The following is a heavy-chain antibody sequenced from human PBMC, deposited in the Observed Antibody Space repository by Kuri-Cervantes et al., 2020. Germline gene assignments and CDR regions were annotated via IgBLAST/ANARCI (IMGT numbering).Heavy chain of an antibody. V-gene: IGHV4-30-4*01. CDR3: ASAISSGLYSSRSWIH. CDR1: GGSISSGDYY. D-gene: IGHD6-19*01. J-gene: IGHJ4*02. Sequence: LRPSCTVSGGSISSGDYYWSWIRQPPGKGLEGIGYIYYSGSTYYNPSLKSRVTISVDTSKNQFSLKLSSVTAAYTAVYYCASAISSGLYSSRSWIHWGQGTLVTVSS. CDR2: IYYSGST.